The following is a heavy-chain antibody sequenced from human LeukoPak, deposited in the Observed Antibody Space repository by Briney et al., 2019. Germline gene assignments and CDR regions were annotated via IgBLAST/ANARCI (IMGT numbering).Heavy chain of an antibody. CDR3: ARTHGIFDAFDI. CDR1: GFTFSSYS. J-gene: IGHJ3*02. D-gene: IGHD1-1*01. V-gene: IGHV3-21*01. Sequence: KSGGSLRLSWAASGFTFSSYSMNWVRQAPGNGLEWVSSIISSSSYIYYADSVKGRFTISRDNAKNSLYVQMNSLRAEDTAVYYCARTHGIFDAFDIWGQGTMVTVSS. CDR2: IISSSSYI.